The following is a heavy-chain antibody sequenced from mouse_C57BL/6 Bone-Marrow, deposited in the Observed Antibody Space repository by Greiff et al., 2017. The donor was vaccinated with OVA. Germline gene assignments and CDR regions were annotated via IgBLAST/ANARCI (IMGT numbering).Heavy chain of an antibody. V-gene: IGHV1-80*01. CDR1: GYAFSSYW. J-gene: IGHJ3*01. CDR2: IYPGDGDT. CDR3: ARSILRYLWFAY. Sequence: QVQLKESGAELVKPGASVKISCKASGYAFSSYWMNWVKQRPGKGLEWIGQIYPGDGDTNYNGKFKGKATLTADKSSSTAYMQLSSLTSEDSAVYFCARSILRYLWFAYWGQGTLVTVSA. D-gene: IGHD1-1*01.